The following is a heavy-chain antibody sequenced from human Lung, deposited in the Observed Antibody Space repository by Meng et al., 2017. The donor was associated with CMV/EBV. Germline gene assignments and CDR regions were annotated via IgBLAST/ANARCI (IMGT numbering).Heavy chain of an antibody. CDR2: INPDGSAK. D-gene: IGHD6-6*01. CDR3: ARSSSR. Sequence: ETLSLTCAASGFTFSTDWMTWVRQAPGKGLEWVANINPDGSAKYYVDSVKGRFTISRDNAMNSLYLQMNSLRAEDTAVYYCARSSSRWGQGTLVTVSS. V-gene: IGHV3-7*01. CDR1: GFTFSTDW. J-gene: IGHJ4*02.